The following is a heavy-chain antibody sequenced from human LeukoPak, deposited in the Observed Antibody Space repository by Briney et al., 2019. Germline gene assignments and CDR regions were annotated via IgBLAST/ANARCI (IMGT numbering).Heavy chain of an antibody. J-gene: IGHJ4*02. Sequence: ASVRVSSKASGYTFTSYYMHWVRQAPGQGGEWVGWINPNSGGTNYAQKFQGRVTMTRDTSISTAYMELSRLRSDDTAVYYCARGSSGWYFDFDYWGQGTLVTVSS. D-gene: IGHD6-19*01. CDR1: GYTFTSYY. CDR2: INPNSGGT. CDR3: ARGSSGWYFDFDY. V-gene: IGHV1-2*02.